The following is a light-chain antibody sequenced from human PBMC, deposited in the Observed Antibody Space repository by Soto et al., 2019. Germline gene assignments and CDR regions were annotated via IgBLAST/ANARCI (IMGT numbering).Light chain of an antibody. J-gene: IGLJ3*02. Sequence: SYELTQPPSLSVAPGQTAWITCGGNNIGSKSVHWYQQRPGQAPVLVVYDDSDRPSGIPERFSGSSSGNTASLTISGLQAEDEANYYCSSYTSTSRLEVFGGGTKLTVL. CDR1: NIGSKS. CDR3: SSYTSTSRLEV. CDR2: DDS. V-gene: IGLV3-21*02.